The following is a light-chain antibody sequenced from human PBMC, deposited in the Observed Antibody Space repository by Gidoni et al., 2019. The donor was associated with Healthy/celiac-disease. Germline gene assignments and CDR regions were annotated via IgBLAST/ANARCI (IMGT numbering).Light chain of an antibody. V-gene: IGKV1-8*01. CDR1: QGISSY. Sequence: AIRMTQSPSSLSASTGDRVTITCRASQGISSYLAWYQQKPGKAPKLLIYAASTLQSGVPSRFSGSGSETDFTLTISCLQSEDFATYYCQQYYSYPLFTFGPGTKVDIK. J-gene: IGKJ3*01. CDR2: AAS. CDR3: QQYYSYPLFT.